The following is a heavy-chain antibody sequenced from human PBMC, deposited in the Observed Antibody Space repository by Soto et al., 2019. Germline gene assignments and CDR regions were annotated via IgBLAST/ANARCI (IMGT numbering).Heavy chain of an antibody. Sequence: SETLSLTCTVSGGSISSGDYYWSWIRQPPGKGLEWIGYIYYSGSTYYNPSLKSRVTISVDTSKNQFSLKLSSVTAADTAVYYCARGGIAAAVNTYYFDYWGQGTLVTSPQ. CDR3: ARGGIAAAVNTYYFDY. CDR1: GGSISSGDYY. D-gene: IGHD6-13*01. V-gene: IGHV4-30-4*01. J-gene: IGHJ4*02. CDR2: IYYSGST.